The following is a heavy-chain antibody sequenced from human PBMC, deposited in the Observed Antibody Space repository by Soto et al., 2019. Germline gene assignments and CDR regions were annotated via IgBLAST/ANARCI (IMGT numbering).Heavy chain of an antibody. J-gene: IGHJ4*02. CDR3: STWGRDGWYTGFF. D-gene: IGHD6-19*01. V-gene: IGHV1-8*01. CDR2: MNPSSGKT. Sequence: QVQLVPSGAEVKTPGASVKVSCKASGYTFTDYDINWVRQAPGQGLEWVGRMNPSSGKTDYAQNFQARVTLTRDTSISTAYLELSNLGYEDTAVFYCSTWGRDGWYTGFFWGQGTLVTVAS. CDR1: GYTFTDYD.